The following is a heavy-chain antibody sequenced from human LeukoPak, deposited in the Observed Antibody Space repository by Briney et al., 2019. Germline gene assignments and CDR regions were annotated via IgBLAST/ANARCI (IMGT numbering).Heavy chain of an antibody. Sequence: ASVKVSCKASGYTFTGYYMHWVRQAPGQGLEWMGLINPNSGGTNYAQKFQGRVTMTRDTSISTAYMELSGLRSDDTAVYYCARALPYYDILTGPKYYFDYWGQGTLVTVSS. D-gene: IGHD3-9*01. CDR3: ARALPYYDILTGPKYYFDY. V-gene: IGHV1-2*02. J-gene: IGHJ4*02. CDR2: INPNSGGT. CDR1: GYTFTGYY.